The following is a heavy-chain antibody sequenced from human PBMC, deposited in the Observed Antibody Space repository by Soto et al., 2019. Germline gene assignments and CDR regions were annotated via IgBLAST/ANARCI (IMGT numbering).Heavy chain of an antibody. D-gene: IGHD5-12*01. CDR1: GGSISSSNW. CDR2: IYHSGST. CDR3: ARDTGYSGYDINWFDP. V-gene: IGHV4-4*02. J-gene: IGHJ5*02. Sequence: SETLSLTCAVSGGSISSSNWWSWVRQPPGKGLEWIGEIYHSGSTNYNPSLKSRVTISVDKSKNQFSLKLSSVTAADTAVYYCARDTGYSGYDINWFDPWGQGTLVTVSS.